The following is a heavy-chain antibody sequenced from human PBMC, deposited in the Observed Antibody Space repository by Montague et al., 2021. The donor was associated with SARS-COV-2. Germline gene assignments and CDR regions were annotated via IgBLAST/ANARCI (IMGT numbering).Heavy chain of an antibody. J-gene: IGHJ4*02. CDR1: GFTFSDFY. CDR2: ISNSGDTK. Sequence: SLRLSCAGSGFTFSDFYMNWVRQAPGKGLEWVSYISNSGDTKYYADSVKGRFTISRDNAKNSLYLQMSSLRAEDTAVYYCARAGEDYYYDSSGFLYWGQGILVTVSS. CDR3: ARAGEDYYYDSSGFLY. V-gene: IGHV3-11*04. D-gene: IGHD3-22*01.